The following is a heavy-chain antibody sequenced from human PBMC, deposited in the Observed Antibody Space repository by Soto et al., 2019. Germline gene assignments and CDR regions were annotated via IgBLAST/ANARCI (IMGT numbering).Heavy chain of an antibody. J-gene: IGHJ4*02. D-gene: IGHD6-25*01. CDR1: GFTFSTYA. CDR3: AKGPRQRLPSPIDD. Sequence: EVQLLESGGGLVQPGGSLRLSCAASGFTFSTYAMSWVRLAPGKGLEWVSAISGSGGSTYYADSVKGRFTISRDNSKNALYLQMNNLRAEDTAVFYCAKGPRQRLPSPIDDWGQGALVIVSS. CDR2: ISGSGGST. V-gene: IGHV3-23*01.